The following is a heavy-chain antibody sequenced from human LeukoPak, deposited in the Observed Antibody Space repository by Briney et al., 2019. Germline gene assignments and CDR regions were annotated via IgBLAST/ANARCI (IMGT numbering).Heavy chain of an antibody. CDR2: SSGSTI. V-gene: IGHV3-48*03. J-gene: IGHJ6*04. Sequence: GGSLRLSCVASEFTFSSYEMNWVRQAPGKGLEWVSSSGSTIYYADSVKGRFTISRDNAKNSLYLQMNSLRAEDTAVYYCAELGITMIGGVWGKGTTVTISS. CDR1: EFTFSSYE. CDR3: AELGITMIGGV. D-gene: IGHD3-10*02.